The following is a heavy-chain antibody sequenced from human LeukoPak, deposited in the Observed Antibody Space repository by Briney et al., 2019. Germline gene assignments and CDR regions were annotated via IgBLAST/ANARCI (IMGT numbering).Heavy chain of an antibody. V-gene: IGHV4-59*08. J-gene: IGHJ6*03. CDR1: GGSISSYY. CDR2: MYYSGST. D-gene: IGHD5-18*01. Sequence: PSETLSLTCTVSGGSISSYYWSWIRQPPGKGLEGIGYMYYSGSTNYNPSLKSRVTISVDTSKKQFSLKMGSGAAADTAVYYCARHAHVDTAMVSHYYYSYMDVWGKGTTVTVSS. CDR3: ARHAHVDTAMVSHYYYSYMDV.